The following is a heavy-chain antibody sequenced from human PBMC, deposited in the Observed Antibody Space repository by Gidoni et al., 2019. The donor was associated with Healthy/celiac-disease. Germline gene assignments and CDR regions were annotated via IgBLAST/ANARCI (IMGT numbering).Heavy chain of an antibody. J-gene: IGHJ4*02. Sequence: EVQLVESGGGLVQPGGSLRLSCAASGFTFSSYEMNWVRQAPGKGLEWVSYISSSGSTIYYADSVKGRFTISRDNAKNSLYLQMNSLRAEDTAVYYCARGKGPFDYYDSSGYHPYWGQGTLVTVSS. D-gene: IGHD3-22*01. CDR1: GFTFSSYE. CDR3: ARGKGPFDYYDSSGYHPY. CDR2: ISSSGSTI. V-gene: IGHV3-48*03.